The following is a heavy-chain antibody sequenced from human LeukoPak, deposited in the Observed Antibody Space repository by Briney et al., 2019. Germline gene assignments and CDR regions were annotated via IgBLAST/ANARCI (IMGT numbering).Heavy chain of an antibody. CDR1: GFTFRSYG. J-gene: IGHJ4*02. D-gene: IGHD6-19*01. Sequence: GGSLRLSCEASGFTFRSYGMHWVRQAPGKGLEWVAVIWYDGSNKYYADSVKGRFTISKDNSKNTLYLQMNSLRAEDTAVYYCARDHSSGWYSDYFDYWGQGTLVTVSS. V-gene: IGHV3-33*08. CDR3: ARDHSSGWYSDYFDY. CDR2: IWYDGSNK.